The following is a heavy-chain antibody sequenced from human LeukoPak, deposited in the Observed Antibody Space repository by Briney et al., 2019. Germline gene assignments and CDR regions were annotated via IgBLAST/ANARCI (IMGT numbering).Heavy chain of an antibody. V-gene: IGHV4-31*03. CDR1: GGSISSGGYY. J-gene: IGHJ1*01. CDR3: ASTTNYCSSTSCHLSTNAKYFEH. D-gene: IGHD2-2*01. Sequence: SETLSLSRTASGGSISSGGYYWSWIRQHPGKGLEWIGYIYYSGSTYYNPSLKSRVTISVDTSKNQFSLKLSSVTAADTAVYYCASTTNYCSSTSCHLSTNAKYFEHWGQGTLVTVSS. CDR2: IYYSGST.